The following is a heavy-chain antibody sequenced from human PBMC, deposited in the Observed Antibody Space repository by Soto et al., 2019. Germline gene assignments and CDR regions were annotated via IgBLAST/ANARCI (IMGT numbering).Heavy chain of an antibody. Sequence: RASVKVSCKASGGTFSSYTISWVRQAPGQGLEWMGRIIPILGIANYAQKFQGRVTITADKSTSTAYMELSSLRSEDTAVYYCARDLAVAGTNDYWGQGTLVTVSS. J-gene: IGHJ4*02. CDR2: IIPILGIA. D-gene: IGHD6-19*01. CDR1: GGTFSSYT. V-gene: IGHV1-69*04. CDR3: ARDLAVAGTNDY.